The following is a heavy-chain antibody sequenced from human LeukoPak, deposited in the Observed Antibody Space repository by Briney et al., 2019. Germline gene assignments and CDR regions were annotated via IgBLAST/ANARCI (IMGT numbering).Heavy chain of an antibody. J-gene: IGHJ6*03. CDR3: ARGSYCSSTSCPWGEYYYYYMDV. Sequence: APVKVSCKASGYTFTGYYMHWVRQAPGQGLEWMGWINPNSGGTNYAQKFQGRVTMTRDTSISTAYMELSRLRSDDTAVYYCARGSYCSSTSCPWGEYYYYYMDVWGKGTTVTVSS. V-gene: IGHV1-2*02. D-gene: IGHD2-2*01. CDR2: INPNSGGT. CDR1: GYTFTGYY.